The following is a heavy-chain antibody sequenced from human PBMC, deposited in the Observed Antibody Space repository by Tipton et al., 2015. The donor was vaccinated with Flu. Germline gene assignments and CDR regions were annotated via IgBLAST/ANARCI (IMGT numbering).Heavy chain of an antibody. CDR1: GDSISGGSW. D-gene: IGHD6-19*01. CDR3: AAVAGNGNWFDP. CDR2: IFHDGRT. Sequence: TLSLTCTVSGDSISGGSWWSWVRQPPGRGLEWVGEIFHDGRTGYNPSLKSRVTISVDTSKNHFSLKLTSVTAADTATYYCAAVAGNGNWFDPWGQGTLVTVAS. J-gene: IGHJ5*02. V-gene: IGHV4-4*02.